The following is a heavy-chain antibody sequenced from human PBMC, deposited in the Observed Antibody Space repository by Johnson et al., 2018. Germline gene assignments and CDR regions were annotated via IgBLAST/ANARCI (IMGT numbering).Heavy chain of an antibody. CDR3: AKGHRFGSYYPEYFQH. J-gene: IGHJ1*01. Sequence: LRLSCAASVFTFSSYAISWVRPAPGKGLEWVSAISGRDGGTYYADPAKGRFTISRVNSKNTLYLQMNSLRAEDTAVYYCAKGHRFGSYYPEYFQHWGQGTLGTVSS. CDR1: VFTFSSYA. CDR2: ISGRDGGT. D-gene: IGHD1-26*01. V-gene: IGHV3-23*01.